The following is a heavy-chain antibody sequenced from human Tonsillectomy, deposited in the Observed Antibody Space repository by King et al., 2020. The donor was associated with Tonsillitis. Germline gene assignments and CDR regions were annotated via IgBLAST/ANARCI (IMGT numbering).Heavy chain of an antibody. CDR2: IYWNDDK. Sequence: ITLKESGPTLVKPTQTLTLTCTFSGFSLSTSGVGVGWIRQPPGKALEWLALIYWNDDKRYSPSLKSRLTITKDTSKNQVVLTMTNMDPVDTATYYCAHRRAQGLYAAAGSKYFDYWGQGTLVTVSS. V-gene: IGHV2-5*01. D-gene: IGHD6-13*01. CDR3: AHRRAQGLYAAAGSKYFDY. J-gene: IGHJ4*02. CDR1: GFSLSTSGVG.